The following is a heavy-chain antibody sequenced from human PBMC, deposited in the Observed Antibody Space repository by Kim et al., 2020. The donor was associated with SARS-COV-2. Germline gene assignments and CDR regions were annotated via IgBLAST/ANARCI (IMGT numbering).Heavy chain of an antibody. CDR1: GASISSSSYY. J-gene: IGHJ5*02. CDR3: AREKPYYDGNFNWFDP. D-gene: IGHD3-22*01. CDR2: DYYSGST. Sequence: SETLSLTCTVSGASISSSSYYWGWIRQPPGKGLEWIGSDYYSGSTYYNPSLKIRVTISIDTSKNQFSLKLGSVTAADTAMYYCAREKPYYDGNFNWFDPWGQGTLVTVSS. V-gene: IGHV4-39*07.